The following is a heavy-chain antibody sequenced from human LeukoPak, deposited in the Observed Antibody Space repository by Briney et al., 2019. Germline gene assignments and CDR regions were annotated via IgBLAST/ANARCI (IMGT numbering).Heavy chain of an antibody. CDR3: AKEQNYDSSGYYDYYFDY. Sequence: GGSLRLSCAASGFTVSSNYMSWVRQAPGKGLEWVSVIYSGGSTYYADSVKGRFTISRDNSKNTLYLQMNSLRAEDTAVYYCAKEQNYDSSGYYDYYFDYWGQGTLVTVSS. CDR1: GFTVSSNY. CDR2: IYSGGST. V-gene: IGHV3-53*05. D-gene: IGHD3-22*01. J-gene: IGHJ4*02.